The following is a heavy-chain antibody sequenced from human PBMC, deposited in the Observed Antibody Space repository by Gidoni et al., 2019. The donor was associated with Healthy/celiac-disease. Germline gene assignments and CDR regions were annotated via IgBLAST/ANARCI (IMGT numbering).Heavy chain of an antibody. Sequence: QVQLVQSGAEVKKPGSSVKVSCKASGGTFSSYAIRWVRQAPGQGLEWLGGIIPIFGTANYAQKFQGRVTITADESTSTAYMELSSLRSEDTAVYYCARAPSRFLVSPPWFDPWGQGTLVTVSS. D-gene: IGHD2-15*01. V-gene: IGHV1-69*01. CDR3: ARAPSRFLVSPPWFDP. CDR2: IIPIFGTA. J-gene: IGHJ5*02. CDR1: GGTFSSYA.